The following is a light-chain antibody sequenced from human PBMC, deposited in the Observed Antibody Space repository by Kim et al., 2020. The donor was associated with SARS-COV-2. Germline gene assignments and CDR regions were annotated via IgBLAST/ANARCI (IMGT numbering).Light chain of an antibody. CDR2: YAS. J-gene: IGKJ4*01. CDR1: IGNR. V-gene: IGKV6-21*02. CDR3: QQSVNFLT. Sequence: IGNRLHWYQQKADQSPKLLIKYASQSITGVPPRFSGSGSGTDFTLTINSLEAEDAATYYCQQSVNFLTFGGGTKVDIK.